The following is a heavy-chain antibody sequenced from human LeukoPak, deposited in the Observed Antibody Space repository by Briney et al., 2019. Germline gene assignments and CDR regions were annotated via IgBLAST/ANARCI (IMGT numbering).Heavy chain of an antibody. J-gene: IGHJ5*02. CDR2: INAGNGNT. CDR1: GYTFTSYA. Sequence: ASVKVSCKASGYTFTSYAMHWVRQAPGQRLEWMGWINAGNGNTKYSQKFQGRVTITRDTSASTAYMELSSLRSEDTAVYYCARGRCSSTSCAPWWFDPWGQGTLVAVSS. V-gene: IGHV1-3*01. D-gene: IGHD2-2*01. CDR3: ARGRCSSTSCAPWWFDP.